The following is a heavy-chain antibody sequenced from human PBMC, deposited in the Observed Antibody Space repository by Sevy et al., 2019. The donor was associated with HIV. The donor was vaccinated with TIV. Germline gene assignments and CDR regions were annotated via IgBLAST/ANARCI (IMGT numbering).Heavy chain of an antibody. J-gene: IGHJ4*01. Sequence: SETLSLTCTVSGDSISSSTYHWGWIRQSPGKGLEWIGNIYYSGNTKYNPSLTSRATISVDTSKNQFSLNLTSVTAADTAVYYCARVVDFWSGYLDYWGQGTLVTVSS. D-gene: IGHD3-3*01. CDR2: IYYSGNT. V-gene: IGHV4-39*01. CDR3: ARVVDFWSGYLDY. CDR1: GDSISSSTYH.